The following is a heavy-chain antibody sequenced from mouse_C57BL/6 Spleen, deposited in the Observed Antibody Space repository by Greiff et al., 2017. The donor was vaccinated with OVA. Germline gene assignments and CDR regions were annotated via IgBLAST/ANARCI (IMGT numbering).Heavy chain of an antibody. CDR2: INYDGSST. CDR1: GFTFSDYY. Sequence: EVKLMESEGGLVQPGSSMKLSCTASGFTFSDYYMAWVRQVPEKGLEWVANINYDGSSTYYLDSLKSRFIISRDNAKNILYLQMSSLKSEDTATYYCARDGYYRAMDYWGQGTSVTGSS. D-gene: IGHD1-1*01. CDR3: ARDGYYRAMDY. V-gene: IGHV5-16*01. J-gene: IGHJ4*01.